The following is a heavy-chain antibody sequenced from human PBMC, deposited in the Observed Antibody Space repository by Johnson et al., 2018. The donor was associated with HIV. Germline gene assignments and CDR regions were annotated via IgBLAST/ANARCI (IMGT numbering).Heavy chain of an antibody. Sequence: VQLVESGGGVVQPERSLRLSCAASGFTVSSNYMSWVRQAPGKGLEWVSVIYSGGSTYYADSVKGRFTISRDNSKNTLDLQMNSLRAEDTAVYYCVSSAQWSGWPPGAFDIWGQGTMVTVSS. J-gene: IGHJ3*02. CDR2: IYSGGST. CDR1: GFTVSSNY. D-gene: IGHD6-19*01. V-gene: IGHV3-53*01. CDR3: VSSAQWSGWPPGAFDI.